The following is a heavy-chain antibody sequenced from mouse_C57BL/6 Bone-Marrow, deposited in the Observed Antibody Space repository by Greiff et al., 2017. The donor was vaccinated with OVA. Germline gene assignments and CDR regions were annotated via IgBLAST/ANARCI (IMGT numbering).Heavy chain of an antibody. D-gene: IGHD2-4*01. V-gene: IGHV2-6-1*01. CDR1: GFSLTSYG. J-gene: IGHJ4*01. CDR2: IWSDGST. CDR3: ARHRRDYYDYEDAMDY. Sequence: VQRVESGPGLVAPSQSLSITCTVSGFSLTSYGVHWVRQPPGKGLEWLVVIWSDGSTTYNSALKSRLSISKDNSKSQVFLKMNSLQTDDTAMYYCARHRRDYYDYEDAMDYWGQGTSVTVSS.